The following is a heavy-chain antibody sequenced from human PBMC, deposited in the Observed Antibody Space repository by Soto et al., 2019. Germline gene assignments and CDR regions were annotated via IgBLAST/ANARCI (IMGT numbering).Heavy chain of an antibody. Sequence: SVKVSCKASGGTFSSYAISWVRHAPGQGXEWMGGIIPIFGTANYAQKFQGRVTITADESTSTAYMELSSLRSEDTAVYYCARESAYYYDSSGSRPYYFDYWGQGTLVTVSS. CDR2: IIPIFGTA. V-gene: IGHV1-69*13. CDR3: ARESAYYYDSSGSRPYYFDY. CDR1: GGTFSSYA. D-gene: IGHD3-22*01. J-gene: IGHJ4*02.